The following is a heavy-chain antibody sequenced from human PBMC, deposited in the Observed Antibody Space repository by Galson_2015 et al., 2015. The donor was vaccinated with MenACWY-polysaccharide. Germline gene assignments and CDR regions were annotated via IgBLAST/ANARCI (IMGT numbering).Heavy chain of an antibody. D-gene: IGHD1-26*01. CDR2: TYYRSKWYI. J-gene: IGHJ4*02. CDR3: VKAPAGTYGIFQY. Sequence: CAISGDSVSSHSVIWHWIRQSPSRGLEWLGRTYYRSKWYIDYAASVNSRITINPDTSKNQFSLQLNSVTPEDTAVYYCVKAPAGTYGIFQYWGQGTLVTVSS. CDR1: GDSVSSHSVI. V-gene: IGHV6-1*01.